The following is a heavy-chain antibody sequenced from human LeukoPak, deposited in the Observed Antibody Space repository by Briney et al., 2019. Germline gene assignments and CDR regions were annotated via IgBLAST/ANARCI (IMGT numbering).Heavy chain of an antibody. V-gene: IGHV3-48*03. CDR3: ARGDPHADL. CDR2: ITISGHTK. D-gene: IGHD5-24*01. Sequence: GGSLRLSCAASGFDLSTYEMNWVRQAPGKGLELIADITISGHTKNYADSVKGRFSISRDNARTSLYLQMHSLRVEDTGVYYCARGDPHADLWGQGTLVTVSS. J-gene: IGHJ5*02. CDR1: GFDLSTYE.